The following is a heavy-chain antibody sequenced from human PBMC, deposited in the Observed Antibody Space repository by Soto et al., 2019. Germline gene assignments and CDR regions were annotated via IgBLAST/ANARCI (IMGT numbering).Heavy chain of an antibody. V-gene: IGHV4-31*01. CDR1: GGSISSGGYY. CDR3: ATIQLGPNWFDP. D-gene: IGHD2-2*01. J-gene: IGHJ5*02. CDR2: IYYSGST. Sequence: SETLSLTCTVSGGSISSGGYYWSWIRQHPGKGLEWIGYIYYSGSTYYNPSLKSQVTISVDTSKNQFSLKLSSVTAADTAVYYCATIQLGPNWFDPWGQGTLVTVSS.